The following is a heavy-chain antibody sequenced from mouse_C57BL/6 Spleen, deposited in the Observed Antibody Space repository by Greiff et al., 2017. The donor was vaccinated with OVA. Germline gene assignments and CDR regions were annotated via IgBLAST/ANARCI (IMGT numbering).Heavy chain of an antibody. CDR1: GYTFTSYW. Sequence: QVQLQQPGAELVRPGPSVKLSCKASGYTFTSYWMHWVKQRPIQGLEWIGNIDPSDSETHYNQKFKDKATLTVDKSSSTAYMQLSSLTSEDSAVYYCARSRGNWDYFDYWGQGTTLTVSS. CDR3: ARSRGNWDYFDY. D-gene: IGHD4-1*01. CDR2: IDPSDSET. V-gene: IGHV1-52*01. J-gene: IGHJ2*01.